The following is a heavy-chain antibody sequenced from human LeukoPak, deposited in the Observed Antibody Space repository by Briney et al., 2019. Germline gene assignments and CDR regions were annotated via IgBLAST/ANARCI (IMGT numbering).Heavy chain of an antibody. D-gene: IGHD3-22*01. CDR1: GFTVSSAW. CDR3: VIALNLYDSTLGY. J-gene: IGHJ4*02. CDR2: IISKINGGTS. Sequence: KSGGCLRLSCAASGFTVSSAWMTWFRQAAGKGLEWVARIISKINGGTSDYAAAVKDRYTMSRDDSNYTLYLQMHSPQIEDSGIYFGVIALNLYDSTLGYWGQGTWFTVSS. V-gene: IGHV3-15*01.